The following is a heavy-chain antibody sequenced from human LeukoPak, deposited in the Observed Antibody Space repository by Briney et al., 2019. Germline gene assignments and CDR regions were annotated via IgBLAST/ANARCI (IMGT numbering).Heavy chain of an antibody. CDR1: GGSISSYY. J-gene: IGHJ3*02. V-gene: IGHV4-59*08. CDR2: IYYSGST. Sequence: SETLSLTCTVSGGSISSYYWSWIRQPPGKGLEWIGYIYYSGSTNYNPSLKSRVTISVDTSKNQFSLKLSSVTAADTAVYFCARGPYPYDSSGAFDIWGQGTMVTVSS. CDR3: ARGPYPYDSSGAFDI. D-gene: IGHD3-22*01.